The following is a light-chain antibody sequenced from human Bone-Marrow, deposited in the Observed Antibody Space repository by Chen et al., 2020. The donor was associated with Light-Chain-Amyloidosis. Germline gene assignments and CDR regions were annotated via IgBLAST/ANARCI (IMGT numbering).Light chain of an antibody. CDR2: EDD. J-gene: IGLJ3*02. V-gene: IGLV6-57*01. CDR1: SGSIATNY. CDR3: QSYQGSSQGV. Sequence: NFMLTQPHSVSESPGKTVIISCTRSSGSIATNYVPWYQQRPGSSPTTVIYEDDQRPSGVPDRFSGSIDRSSNSASLTISGLKTGDEADYYCQSYQGSSQGVFGGGTKLTVL.